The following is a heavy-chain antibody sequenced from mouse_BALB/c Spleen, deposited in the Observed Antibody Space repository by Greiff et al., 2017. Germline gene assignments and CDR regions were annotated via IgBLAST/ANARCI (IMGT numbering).Heavy chain of an antibody. V-gene: IGHV14-3*02. CDR2: IDPANGNT. CDR1: GFNIKDTY. Sequence: VQLKESGAELVKPGASVKLSCTASGFNIKDTYMHWVKQRPEQGLEWIGRIDPANGNTKYDPKFQGKATITADTSSNTAYLQLSSLTSEDTAVYYCAARDYYAMDYWGQGTSVTVSS. CDR3: AARDYYAMDY. J-gene: IGHJ4*01.